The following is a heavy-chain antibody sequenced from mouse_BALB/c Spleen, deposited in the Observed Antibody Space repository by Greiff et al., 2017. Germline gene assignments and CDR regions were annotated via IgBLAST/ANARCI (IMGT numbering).Heavy chain of an antibody. J-gene: IGHJ4*01. V-gene: IGHV10-1*02. Sequence: EVQLQESGGGLVQPKGSLKLSCAASGFTFNTYAMNWVRQAPGKGLEWVARIRSKSNNYATYYADSVKDRFTISRDDSQSMLYLQMNNLKTEDTAMYYCVSDGYYAMDYWGQGTSVTVSS. CDR1: GFTFNTYA. CDR3: VSDGYYAMDY. CDR2: IRSKSNNYAT.